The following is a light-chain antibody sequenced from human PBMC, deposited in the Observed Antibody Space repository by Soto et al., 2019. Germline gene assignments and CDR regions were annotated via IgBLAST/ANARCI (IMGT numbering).Light chain of an antibody. CDR3: KQSYTTPIT. J-gene: IGKJ1*01. Sequence: IQMTQSPASLSASVGDRATINCRASQGINSYLAWYQQKPGKATKLLIYAASSLQSGVPSRFSGSGSGTDFTLTIRTMQTEDFATYYCKQSYTTPITFGKGTKVEIK. V-gene: IGKV1-39*01. CDR1: QGINSY. CDR2: AAS.